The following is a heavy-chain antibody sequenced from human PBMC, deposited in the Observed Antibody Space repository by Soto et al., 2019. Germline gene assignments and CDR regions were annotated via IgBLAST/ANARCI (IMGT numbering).Heavy chain of an antibody. Sequence: GGSLRLSCAASGFTFSSYGMHWVRQAPGKGLEWVSYIGIGSSTTYYADSVKGRFTISRDNAKNSLYLQMNSLRAEDTAVYYCARDQLYYNDISGRPLNAFDFWGQRTMVTVSS. V-gene: IGHV3-48*01. CDR1: GFTFSSYG. CDR3: ARDQLYYNDISGRPLNAFDF. J-gene: IGHJ3*01. D-gene: IGHD3-22*01. CDR2: IGIGSSTT.